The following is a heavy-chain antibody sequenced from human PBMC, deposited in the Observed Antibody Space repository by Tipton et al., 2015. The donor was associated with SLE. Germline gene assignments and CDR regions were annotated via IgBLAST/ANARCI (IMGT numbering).Heavy chain of an antibody. Sequence: TLSLTCTVSGCSISGYYCSWIRQPPGKGLEWIGEINHSGSTNYNPSLKSRVTISVDTSKNQFSLKLSSVTAADTAVYYCARVAGWIEDAFDIWGQGTKVTVSS. V-gene: IGHV4-34*01. J-gene: IGHJ3*02. CDR3: ARVAGWIEDAFDI. CDR2: INHSGST. D-gene: IGHD2-2*03. CDR1: GCSISGYY.